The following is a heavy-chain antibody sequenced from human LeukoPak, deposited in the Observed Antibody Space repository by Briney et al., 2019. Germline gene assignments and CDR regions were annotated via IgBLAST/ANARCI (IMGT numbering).Heavy chain of an antibody. CDR2: FDPEDGET. D-gene: IGHD3-22*01. CDR3: AADHGYYYDSSRNAFDI. CDR1: GYTLTELS. J-gene: IGHJ3*02. Sequence: ASVKVSCKVSGYTLTELSMHWVRQAPGKGLEWMGGFDPEDGETIYAQKFQGRVTMTEDTSTDTAYMELSSLRSEDTAVYYCAADHGYYYDSSRNAFDIWGQGTMVTVSS. V-gene: IGHV1-24*01.